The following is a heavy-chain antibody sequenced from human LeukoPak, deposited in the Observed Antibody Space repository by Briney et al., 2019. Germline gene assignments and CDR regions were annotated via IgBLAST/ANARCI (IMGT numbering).Heavy chain of an antibody. CDR1: GGSINNYY. J-gene: IGHJ4*02. V-gene: IGHV4-59*01. D-gene: IGHD6-19*01. Sequence: SETLSLTCTVSGGSINNYYRSWIRQPPGKAVEWIGYVYYSGSTNYNPSLKSRVTISVDSSKTQFSLKLRSATAADTAVYFCARDSRYASGRAFDNWGQGTLVTVSS. CDR2: VYYSGST. CDR3: ARDSRYASGRAFDN.